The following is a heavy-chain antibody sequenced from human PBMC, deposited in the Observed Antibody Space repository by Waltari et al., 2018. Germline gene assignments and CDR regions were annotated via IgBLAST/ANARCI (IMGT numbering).Heavy chain of an antibody. CDR3: ARAWDDFDY. J-gene: IGHJ4*02. D-gene: IGHD1-26*01. Sequence: EIQLVESGGGLVKPGGSLRLSCAASGFTFSIYKMSWVRQAPGKGLEGFSSIGSGTSYIYDADSVKGRFTISRDNAKNSLYLQMNSLKVEDTAVYYCARAWDDFDYWGQGALVTVSS. CDR2: IGSGTSYI. V-gene: IGHV3-21*02. CDR1: GFTFSIYK.